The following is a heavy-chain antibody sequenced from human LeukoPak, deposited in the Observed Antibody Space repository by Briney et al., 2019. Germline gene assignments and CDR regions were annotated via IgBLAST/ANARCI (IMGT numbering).Heavy chain of an antibody. CDR1: GFTFSDYY. CDR2: ISGSSSNT. CDR3: ARVNPTSSGFYAY. D-gene: IGHD3-22*01. Sequence: GGSLRLSCAASGFTFSDYYMTWIRQAPGKGLERLSYISGSSSNTNYADSVQGRFTISRDNAKNSLYLQMSSLRAEDTAVYYCARVNPTSSGFYAYWGQGTLVTVSS. V-gene: IGHV3-11*06. J-gene: IGHJ4*02.